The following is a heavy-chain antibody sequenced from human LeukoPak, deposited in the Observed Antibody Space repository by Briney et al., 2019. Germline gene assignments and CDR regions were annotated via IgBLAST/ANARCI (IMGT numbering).Heavy chain of an antibody. CDR2: ISYDGSDK. D-gene: IGHD3-22*01. CDR3: ARVDTMIVFQVLAFDY. J-gene: IGHJ4*02. Sequence: GGSLRLSCAASGFIFSSYAMHWVRQAPGKGLEWVAVISYDGSDKYYADSVKGRFTISRDNSKNTLYLQMNGLRAEDTAVYYCARVDTMIVFQVLAFDYWGQGTLVTVSS. CDR1: GFIFSSYA. V-gene: IGHV3-30-3*01.